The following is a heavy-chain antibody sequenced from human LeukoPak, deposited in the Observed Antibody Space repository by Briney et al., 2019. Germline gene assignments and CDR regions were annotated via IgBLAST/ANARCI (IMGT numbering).Heavy chain of an antibody. CDR2: INSDGSST. Sequence: GGSLRLSCAASGLTFSSYWMHWVRQAPGKGLVWVSRINSDGSSTSYADSVKGRFTISRDNAKNTLYLQMNSLRAEDTAVYYCARGKGIAARPSNWFDPWGQGTLVTVSS. J-gene: IGHJ5*02. D-gene: IGHD6-6*01. CDR1: GLTFSSYW. CDR3: ARGKGIAARPSNWFDP. V-gene: IGHV3-74*01.